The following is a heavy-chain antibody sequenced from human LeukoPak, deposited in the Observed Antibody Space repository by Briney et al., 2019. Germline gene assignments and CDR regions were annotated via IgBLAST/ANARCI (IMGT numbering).Heavy chain of an antibody. CDR2: IFYSGST. Sequence: PSETLSLTCTVSGGSISSYYWSWIRQPPGKGLEWIGHIFYSGSTNYNPSLKSRVTISVDTSKNQVSLKLSSVTAADTAVYYCARHFGYSYTYWPYWGQGTLVTVSS. CDR1: GGSISSYY. J-gene: IGHJ4*02. CDR3: ARHFGYSYTYWPY. V-gene: IGHV4-59*08. D-gene: IGHD5-18*01.